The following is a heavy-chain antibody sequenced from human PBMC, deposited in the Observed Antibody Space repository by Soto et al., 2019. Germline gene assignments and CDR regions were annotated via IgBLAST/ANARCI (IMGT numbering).Heavy chain of an antibody. CDR2: IYWDDDK. Sequence: QITLKESGPTLVKPTQTLTLTCTFSGFSLSTSGVGVGWIRQPPGKALEWLALIYWDDDKRYSPSLKSRLTSTRDTSKNQVILTITNMDPVDTATYYCAHRGSATHIDYWGQGTLVTVSS. D-gene: IGHD3-10*01. CDR1: GFSLSTSGVG. V-gene: IGHV2-5*02. CDR3: AHRGSATHIDY. J-gene: IGHJ4*02.